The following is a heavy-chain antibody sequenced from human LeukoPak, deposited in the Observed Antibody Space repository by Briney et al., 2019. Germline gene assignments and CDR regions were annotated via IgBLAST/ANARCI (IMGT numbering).Heavy chain of an antibody. CDR2: ISSSSSYI. Sequence: GGSLRLSCAASGFTFSSYSMNWVRQAPGKGLEWVSSISSSSSYIYYADSVKGRFTISRDNAKNSLYLQMNSLRAEDTAVYYCARGLVGSSSGYYMDVWGKGTTVTVSS. J-gene: IGHJ6*03. V-gene: IGHV3-21*01. CDR3: ARGLVGSSSGYYMDV. CDR1: GFTFSSYS. D-gene: IGHD6-6*01.